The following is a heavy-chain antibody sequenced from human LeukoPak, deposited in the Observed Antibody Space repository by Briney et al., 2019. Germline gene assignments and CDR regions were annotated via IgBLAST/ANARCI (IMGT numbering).Heavy chain of an antibody. CDR1: GFTFHTEA. J-gene: IGHJ4*02. Sequence: PGGSLRLSCSPSGFTFHTEAMTWVRQAPGKGLEWVSTISDAGDTAYYADSGKGRFTIFRDNSKNTLYLQMNSLRAEDTALYYCAKTLGFLPKFDYWGQGALVAVSS. D-gene: IGHD7-27*01. CDR2: ISDAGDTA. V-gene: IGHV3-23*01. CDR3: AKTLGFLPKFDY.